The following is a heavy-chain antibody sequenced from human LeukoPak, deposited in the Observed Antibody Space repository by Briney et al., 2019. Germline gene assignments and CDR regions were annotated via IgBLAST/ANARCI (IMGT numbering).Heavy chain of an antibody. CDR2: ISVSGGTT. CDR3: ANWIGSSSRDY. D-gene: IGHD6-6*01. J-gene: IGHJ4*02. V-gene: IGHV3-23*01. CDR1: GFTFSSYV. Sequence: GGSLRLSCAASGFTFSSYVMSWVRQAPGKGLEWVSIISVSGGTTHYADSVKGRFTISRDNSKNTLYLQMNSLRAEDTAVYYCANWIGSSSRDYWGQGTLVTVSS.